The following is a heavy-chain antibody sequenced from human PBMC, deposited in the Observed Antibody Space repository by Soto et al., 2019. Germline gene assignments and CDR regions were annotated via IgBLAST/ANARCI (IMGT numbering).Heavy chain of an antibody. CDR3: SISNSYGRGDF. V-gene: IGHV1-69*01. Sequence: QVQLVQSGAEVKKPGSSVRVSCKASGGTLNSYTISWERQAPGQGLEWMGGIIPFFGTTDYAQKFQGRVTITADQSTGTAYLDLVSLRSEDTAIYYCSISNSYGRGDFWGQGTLVTVSS. J-gene: IGHJ4*02. D-gene: IGHD4-17*01. CDR2: IIPFFGTT. CDR1: GGTLNSYT.